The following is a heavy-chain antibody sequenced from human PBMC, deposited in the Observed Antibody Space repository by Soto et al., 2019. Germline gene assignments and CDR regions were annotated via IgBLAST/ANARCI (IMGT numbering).Heavy chain of an antibody. CDR3: ARTHSGSYYSVFNY. CDR1: NFPISSGHY. CDR2: IYRSGTT. Sequence: SETLSLTCVVSNFPISSGHYWGWIRQSPGKGLEWIASIYRSGTTSYNPSLRSRVTISVDPSKNQFSLMLTAVTAADTAVYYCARTHSGSYYSVFNYWGRGSLVTFSS. V-gene: IGHV4-38-2*01. J-gene: IGHJ4*01. D-gene: IGHD1-26*01.